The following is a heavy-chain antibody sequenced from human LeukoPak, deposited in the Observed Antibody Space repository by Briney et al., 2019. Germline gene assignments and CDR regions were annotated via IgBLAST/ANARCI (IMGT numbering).Heavy chain of an antibody. D-gene: IGHD5-18*01. V-gene: IGHV3-20*04. CDR2: INWNGGST. Sequence: GGSLRLSCAASGFTFDDYGMSWVRQAPGKGLEWVSGINWNGGSTGYADSVKGRFTISRDNAKNSLYLQMNSLRAEDTALYYCARDTAMVTYYYYYMDVWGKGTTVTVSS. CDR3: ARDTAMVTYYYYYMDV. CDR1: GFTFDDYG. J-gene: IGHJ6*03.